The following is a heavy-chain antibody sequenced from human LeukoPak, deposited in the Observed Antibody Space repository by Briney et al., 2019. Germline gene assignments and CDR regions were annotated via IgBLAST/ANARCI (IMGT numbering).Heavy chain of an antibody. CDR3: ARDRDRRSGYYSGMDV. CDR2: IYHSGST. V-gene: IGHV4-4*02. D-gene: IGHD3-22*01. CDR1: GGSISNSNW. Sequence: SETLSLTCAVSGGSISNSNWWNWVRQPPGKGLEWIGEIYHSGSTNYNPSLRSRVTISVDRSKNQFALKLTSVTAADTAVYYCARDRDRRSGYYSGMDVWGQGTTVTVS. J-gene: IGHJ6*02.